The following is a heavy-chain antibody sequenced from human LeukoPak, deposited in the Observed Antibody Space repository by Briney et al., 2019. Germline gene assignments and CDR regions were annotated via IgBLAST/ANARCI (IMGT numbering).Heavy chain of an antibody. CDR2: ISNSGSMI. V-gene: IGHV3-48*01. CDR3: ATSTAAAGTD. CDR1: GLTFSSYN. J-gene: IGHJ4*02. D-gene: IGHD6-13*01. Sequence: GGSLRLSCAVSGLTFSSYNMNWVRQAPGKGLEWVSYISNSGSMIYYADSVKGRFTLSRDNAKNSLYLQMNSLRAEDTAIYYCATSTAAAGTDWGQGTLVTVSS.